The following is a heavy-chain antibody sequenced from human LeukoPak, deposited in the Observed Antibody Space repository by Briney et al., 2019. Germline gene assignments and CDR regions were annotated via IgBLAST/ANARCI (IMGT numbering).Heavy chain of an antibody. CDR3: VTEVSGSFST. V-gene: IGHV3-30*03. D-gene: IGHD1-26*01. CDR2: ISYDGSNK. J-gene: IGHJ4*02. CDR1: GFTFSSYG. Sequence: GGSLRLSCAASGFTFSSYGTHWVRQAPGKGLEWVAVISYDGSNKYYADSVKGRFTISRDNSKNTLYLQMNSLKNEDTAVYYCVTEVSGSFSTWGQGTLVTVSS.